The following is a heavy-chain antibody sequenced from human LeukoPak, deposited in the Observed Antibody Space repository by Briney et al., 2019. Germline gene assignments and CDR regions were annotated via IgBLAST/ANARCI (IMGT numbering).Heavy chain of an antibody. J-gene: IGHJ4*02. CDR1: GYTFTGYY. CDR2: INPNSGGT. V-gene: IGHV1-2*06. Sequence: GASVKASCKASGYTFTGYYMHWVRQAPGQGLEWMGRINPNSGGTNYAQKFQGRVTMTRDTSISTAYMELSRLRSDDTAVYYCAREIAAYYFDYWGQGTLVTVSS. D-gene: IGHD6-6*01. CDR3: AREIAAYYFDY.